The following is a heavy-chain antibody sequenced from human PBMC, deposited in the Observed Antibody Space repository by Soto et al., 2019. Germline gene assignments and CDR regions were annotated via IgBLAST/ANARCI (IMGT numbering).Heavy chain of an antibody. CDR2: ITASGDTT. D-gene: IGHD2-21*01. CDR1: GFTFSSYA. CDR3: AKRSYPPYCAGDCSTGGNFDY. Sequence: EVQVLESGGGLVQPGGSLRLSCAASGFTFSSYAMTWVRQAPGKGLEWVSIITASGDTTYYAASVKGRFTISRDNSKNTLFLQMNSLRAEDTAVYYCAKRSYPPYCAGDCSTGGNFDYWCQGTMVTVSS. J-gene: IGHJ4*02. V-gene: IGHV3-23*01.